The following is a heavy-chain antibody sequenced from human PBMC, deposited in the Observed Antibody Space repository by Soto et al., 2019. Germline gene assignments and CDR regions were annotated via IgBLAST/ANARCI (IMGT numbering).Heavy chain of an antibody. CDR2: ISSSSSYI. CDR3: AREWSSSWSGMDV. CDR1: GFTFSSYS. D-gene: IGHD6-13*01. Sequence: EVQLVESGGGLVKPGGSLRLSCAASGFTFSSYSMNWVRQAPGKGLEWVSSISSSSSYIYYADSVKGRFTISRDNAKNSLYLQMNSLSAEDTAVYYCAREWSSSWSGMDVWGQGTTVTVSS. J-gene: IGHJ6*02. V-gene: IGHV3-21*01.